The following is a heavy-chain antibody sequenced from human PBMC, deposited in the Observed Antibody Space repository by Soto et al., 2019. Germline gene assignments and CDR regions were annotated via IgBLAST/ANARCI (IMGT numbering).Heavy chain of an antibody. CDR2: IIPIFGTA. CDR3: ARLGTPYYSSSWGNWFDP. V-gene: IGHV1-69*01. J-gene: IGHJ5*02. CDR1: GGTFSSYA. D-gene: IGHD6-13*01. Sequence: QVQLVQSGAEVKKPGSSVKVSCKASGGTFSSYAISWVRQAPGQGLEWMGGIIPIFGTANYAQKFQGRVTITADESMSTAYMELSSLRSEDTAVYYCARLGTPYYSSSWGNWFDPWGQGTLVTVSS.